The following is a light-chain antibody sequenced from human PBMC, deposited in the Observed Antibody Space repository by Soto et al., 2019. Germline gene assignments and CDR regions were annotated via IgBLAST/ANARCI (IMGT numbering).Light chain of an antibody. CDR1: QTIISW. V-gene: IGKV1-5*01. CDR3: QQYHVYPCT. J-gene: IGKJ1*01. CDR2: AAS. Sequence: DIQLTQSPSTLSASVGDRVSITCRASQTIISWLAWYQQKSGKAPNLLIYAASSLESGVPSRFSGSGSGTEFTLTISGLQPDDFATYYCQQYHVYPCTFGQGTQVEIK.